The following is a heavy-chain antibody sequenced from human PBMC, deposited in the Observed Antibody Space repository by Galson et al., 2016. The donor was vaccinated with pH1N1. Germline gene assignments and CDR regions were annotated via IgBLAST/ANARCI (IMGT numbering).Heavy chain of an antibody. V-gene: IGHV3-7*01. CDR1: GFTFSRYY. CDR3: AKENWGCEY. D-gene: IGHD7-27*01. J-gene: IGHJ4*02. CDR2: IKQDGSEK. Sequence: SLRLSCAASGFTFSRYYMTWVRQAPGKGLGWVANIKQDGSEKNYVDSVKGRFTISRDNAKNSVYLQMNSLRAEDTAVYYCAKENWGCEYWGQGTLVTVSS.